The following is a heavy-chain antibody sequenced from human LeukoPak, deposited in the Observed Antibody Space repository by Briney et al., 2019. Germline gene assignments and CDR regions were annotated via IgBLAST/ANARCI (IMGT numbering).Heavy chain of an antibody. CDR2: IYYSGST. J-gene: IGHJ4*02. Sequence: PSETLSLTCTVSGGSISSSSYYWGWIRQPPGKGLEWIGSIYYSGSTYYNPSLKSRVTISVDTSKNQFSLKLSSVTAADTAVYYCARGRSYGRSPYYFDYWGQGTLVTVSS. CDR1: GGSISSSSYY. D-gene: IGHD5-18*01. CDR3: ARGRSYGRSPYYFDY. V-gene: IGHV4-39*07.